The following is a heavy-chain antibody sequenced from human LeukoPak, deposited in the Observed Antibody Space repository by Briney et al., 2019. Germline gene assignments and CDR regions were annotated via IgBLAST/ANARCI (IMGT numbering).Heavy chain of an antibody. Sequence: GGSLRLSCAASGFTFSSYGMHWVRQAPGKGLEWVAVIWYDGSNKYYADSVKGRFTISRDNSKNTLYLQMNSLRVGDTAVYYCARSRGFHCTSSFCLADSEMDHWGLGTLVTVSS. CDR3: ARSRGFHCTSSFCLADSEMDH. V-gene: IGHV3-33*01. D-gene: IGHD2-2*01. CDR2: IWYDGSNK. CDR1: GFTFSSYG. J-gene: IGHJ4*02.